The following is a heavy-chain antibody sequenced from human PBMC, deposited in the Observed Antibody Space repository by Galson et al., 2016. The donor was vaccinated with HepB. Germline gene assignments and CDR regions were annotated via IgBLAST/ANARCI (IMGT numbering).Heavy chain of an antibody. CDR1: GYSLTSSGAG. J-gene: IGHJ6*02. D-gene: IGHD3-3*01. V-gene: IGHV2-5*02. CDR3: ARNEGGFFSRQDYGMDV. CDR2: IYWDDDK. Sequence: PALVKPTQTLTLTCTLSGYSLTSSGAGVSWIRQPPGKALEWLALIYWDDDKRFSPSLKTRLSITKDTPKNQVFLTVTNVGPDDTGTYYCARNEGGFFSRQDYGMDVWGQGTAVTVAS.